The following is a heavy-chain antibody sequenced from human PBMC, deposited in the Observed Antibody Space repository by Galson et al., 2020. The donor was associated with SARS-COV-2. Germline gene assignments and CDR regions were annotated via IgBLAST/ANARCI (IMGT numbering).Heavy chain of an antibody. J-gene: IGHJ4*02. CDR3: ARDSGSSIDY. CDR1: GFTFSSYA. V-gene: IGHV3-30-3*01. Sequence: GESLKISCAASGFTFSSYAMHWVRQAPGKGLEWVAVISYDGSNKYYADSVKGRFTISRDNSKNTLYLQMNSLRAEDTAVYYCARDSGSSIDYWGQGTLVTVSS. CDR2: ISYDGSNK. D-gene: IGHD6-19*01.